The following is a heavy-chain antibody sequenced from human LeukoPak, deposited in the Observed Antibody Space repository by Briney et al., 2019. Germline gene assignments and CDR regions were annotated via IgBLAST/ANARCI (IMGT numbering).Heavy chain of an antibody. CDR1: GGSFSGYY. D-gene: IGHD6-13*01. V-gene: IGHV4-34*01. Sequence: SETLSLTCAVYGGSFSGYYWSWIRQSPGKGLEWIGEINHSGSSNYNSSLKSRVTISVDTSKNQFSLKLSSVTAADTAVYYCASRSTSLAAAGGAFDIWGQGTMVTVSS. J-gene: IGHJ3*02. CDR3: ASRSTSLAAAGGAFDI. CDR2: INHSGSS.